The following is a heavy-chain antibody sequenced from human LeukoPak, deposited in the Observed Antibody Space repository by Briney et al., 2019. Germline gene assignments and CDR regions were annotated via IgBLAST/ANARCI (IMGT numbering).Heavy chain of an antibody. CDR2: MRYDGSNK. CDR3: ARGSAYSYDFTRRERTKSRLDY. D-gene: IGHD5-18*01. V-gene: IGHV3-30*02. CDR1: GFIFSSYG. Sequence: PGGSLTLSCAASGFIFSSYGMHWVRQAPGKGLEWVAFMRYDGSNKYYADSVKGRFTISRDNSKNTLYLQMNSLRAEDTAVYYCARGSAYSYDFTRRERTKSRLDYWGQGTLVTVSS. J-gene: IGHJ4*02.